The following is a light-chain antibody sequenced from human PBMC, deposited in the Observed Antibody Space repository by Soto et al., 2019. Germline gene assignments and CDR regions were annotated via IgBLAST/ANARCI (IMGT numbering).Light chain of an antibody. CDR1: QSISSW. J-gene: IGKJ2*01. V-gene: IGKV1-5*01. Sequence: DIQMTQSLSTLSASVGDRVTITCRASQSISSWLAWYQQKPGKARKLLIYDASSLESGVPSRFSGSGSGTEFALSISSLQPDDFATYYCQQYNSYPVTFGQGTKLAI. CDR3: QQYNSYPVT. CDR2: DAS.